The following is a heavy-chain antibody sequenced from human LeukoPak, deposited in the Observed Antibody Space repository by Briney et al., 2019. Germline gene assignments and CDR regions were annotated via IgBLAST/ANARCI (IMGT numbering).Heavy chain of an antibody. V-gene: IGHV1-2*02. CDR2: INPNSGGT. D-gene: IGHD3-10*01. CDR1: GYTFTGYY. Sequence: GASVKVSCKASGYTFTGYYMHWVRQAPGQGLEWMGWINPNSGGTNYAQKFQGRVTMTRDTSISTAYMELSRLRSDDTAVYYCARGSRALWFGELSYWYFDLWGRGTLATVSS. CDR3: ARGSRALWFGELSYWYFDL. J-gene: IGHJ2*01.